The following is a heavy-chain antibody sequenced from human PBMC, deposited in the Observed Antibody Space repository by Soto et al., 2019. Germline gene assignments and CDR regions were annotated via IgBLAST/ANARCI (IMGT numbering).Heavy chain of an antibody. D-gene: IGHD3-22*01. CDR2: ISYDGSNK. Sequence: QVQLVESGGGVVQPGRSLRLSCAASGFTFSSYAMHWVRQAPGKGLEWVAVISYDGSNKYYADSVKGRFTISRDNSKNTLYLQMTSLRAEDTAVYYCARDAGSITMIVVVTYFDYWGQGTLVTVSS. V-gene: IGHV3-30-3*01. CDR1: GFTFSSYA. CDR3: ARDAGSITMIVVVTYFDY. J-gene: IGHJ4*02.